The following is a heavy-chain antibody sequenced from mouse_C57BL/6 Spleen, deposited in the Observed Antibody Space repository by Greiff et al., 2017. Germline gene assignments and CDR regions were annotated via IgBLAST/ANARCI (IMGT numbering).Heavy chain of an antibody. Sequence: VKLMESGAELVKPGASVKISCKASGYAFSSYWMNWVKQRPGKGLEWIGQIYPGDGDTNYNGKFKGKATLTADKSSSTAYMQLSSLTSEDSAVYFCARGELRGYAMDYWGQGTSVTVSS. CDR3: ARGELRGYAMDY. J-gene: IGHJ4*01. CDR2: IYPGDGDT. D-gene: IGHD3-2*02. V-gene: IGHV1-80*01. CDR1: GYAFSSYW.